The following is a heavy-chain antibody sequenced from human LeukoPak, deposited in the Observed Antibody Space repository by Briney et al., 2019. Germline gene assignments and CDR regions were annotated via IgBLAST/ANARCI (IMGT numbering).Heavy chain of an antibody. CDR2: IYHSGST. Sequence: SETLSLTCTVSGYSISSGYYWGWIRQPPGKGLEWIGSIYHSGSTHYNPSLKSRVTISVDTSKNQFSLKLRSVTAADTAVYYCARGHSIEPYYYYYYMDVWGKGTTVTVSS. J-gene: IGHJ6*03. V-gene: IGHV4-38-2*02. D-gene: IGHD4-11*01. CDR3: ARGHSIEPYYYYYYMDV. CDR1: GYSISSGYY.